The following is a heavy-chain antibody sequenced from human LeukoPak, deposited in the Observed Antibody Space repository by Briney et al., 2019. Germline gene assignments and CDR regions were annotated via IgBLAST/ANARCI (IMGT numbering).Heavy chain of an antibody. Sequence: GASVKVSCKASGYTFTGYYMHWVRQAPGQGLEWMGWINPNSGGTNYAQKFQGRVTMTRDTSISTAYMELSRLRSDDTAVYYCAREGYYYDSSFDYWGQGTLVTVSS. J-gene: IGHJ4*02. CDR3: AREGYYYDSSFDY. CDR2: INPNSGGT. D-gene: IGHD3-22*01. V-gene: IGHV1-2*02. CDR1: GYTFTGYY.